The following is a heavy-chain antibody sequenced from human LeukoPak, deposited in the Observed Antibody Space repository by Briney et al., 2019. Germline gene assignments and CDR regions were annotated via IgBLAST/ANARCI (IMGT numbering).Heavy chain of an antibody. CDR2: IIPIFGTK. J-gene: IGHJ6*03. D-gene: IGHD4-11*01. Sequence: SVTLSFTSSGGTFTIYAISWVRQAPAPGLERVGGIIPIFGTKNYGQKFQGRVPITTDESTSTAYMELSSLRSEDTAVYYCAREGMTTVTTGGYYYYMDVWGKGTTVTVSS. CDR3: AREGMTTVTTGGYYYYMDV. CDR1: GGTFTIYA. V-gene: IGHV1-69*05.